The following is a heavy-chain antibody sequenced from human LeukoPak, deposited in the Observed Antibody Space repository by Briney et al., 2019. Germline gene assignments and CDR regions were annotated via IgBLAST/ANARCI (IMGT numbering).Heavy chain of an antibody. CDR3: ARDGCRGDCPMGWFDP. CDR1: GYTFTSYA. V-gene: IGHV1-3*01. Sequence: ASVKVSCKASGYTFTSYAMHWVRQAPGQRLEWMGWINAGNGNTKYSQKFQGRVTITRDTSASTAYMELSSLRSEDTAVYYCARDGCRGDCPMGWFDPWGQGTLVTVSS. J-gene: IGHJ5*02. CDR2: INAGNGNT. D-gene: IGHD2-21*02.